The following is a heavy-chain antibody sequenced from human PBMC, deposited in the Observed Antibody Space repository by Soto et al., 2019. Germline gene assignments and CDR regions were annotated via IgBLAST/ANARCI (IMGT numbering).Heavy chain of an antibody. D-gene: IGHD1-26*01. Sequence: VASVKVSCKTSGYTLTGYHLHWVRQAPGQGLEWMGWINTDSGDTLYGQKFQGWVTMTRDTSTNTAYMEMSRLRSDDTAVYYCARWVGASNWFDPWGQGTLVTVSS. CDR3: ARWVGASNWFDP. V-gene: IGHV1-2*04. CDR2: INTDSGDT. J-gene: IGHJ5*02. CDR1: GYTLTGYH.